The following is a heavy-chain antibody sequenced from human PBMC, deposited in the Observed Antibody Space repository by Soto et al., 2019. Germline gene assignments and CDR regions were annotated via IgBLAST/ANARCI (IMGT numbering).Heavy chain of an antibody. D-gene: IGHD4-17*01. Sequence: GGSLRLSCAASGFTFSSYSMNWVRQAPGKGLEWVSSISSSSSYIYYADSVKGRFTISRDNAKNTLYLQMNSLKTEDTAVYYCTPYGDYRYWGQGTLVTVSS. CDR3: TPYGDYRY. CDR2: ISSSSSYI. CDR1: GFTFSSYS. J-gene: IGHJ4*02. V-gene: IGHV3-21*03.